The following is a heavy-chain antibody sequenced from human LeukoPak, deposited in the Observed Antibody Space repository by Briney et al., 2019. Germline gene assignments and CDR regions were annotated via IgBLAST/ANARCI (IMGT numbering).Heavy chain of an antibody. J-gene: IGHJ4*02. CDR2: ISGSGGST. CDR3: AKDLCSGGSCYSEASDY. D-gene: IGHD2-15*01. Sequence: GGSLRLSCAASGFTFSSYAMRWVRQAPGKGLEWVSAISGSGGSTYYADSVKGRFTISRDNSKNTLYLQMNSLRAEDTAVYYCAKDLCSGGSCYSEASDYWGQGTLVTVSS. V-gene: IGHV3-23*01. CDR1: GFTFSSYA.